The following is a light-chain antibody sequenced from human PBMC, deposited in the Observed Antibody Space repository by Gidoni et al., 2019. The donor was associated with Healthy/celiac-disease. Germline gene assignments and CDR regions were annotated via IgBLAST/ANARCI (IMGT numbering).Light chain of an antibody. Sequence: DIQLTQSPSFLSASVGDRVTITCRASQGISSYLAWYQQKPGKAPKLLIYAASTLQSGVPSRFSGSGSGTEFTLTISSLQPEDFATYYCKQLRAFGGGTKVEIK. CDR1: QGISSY. CDR3: KQLRA. V-gene: IGKV1-9*01. J-gene: IGKJ4*01. CDR2: AAS.